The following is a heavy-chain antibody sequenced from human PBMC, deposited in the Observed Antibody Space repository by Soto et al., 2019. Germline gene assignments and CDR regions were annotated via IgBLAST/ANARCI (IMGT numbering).Heavy chain of an antibody. V-gene: IGHV4-4*02. D-gene: IGHD3-16*01. J-gene: IGHJ5*02. CDR3: SSQTYSYAWHH. Sequence: SETMSLTCAVSSGSINSNWSSWVRQPPGKGLEWIGEIYHSGSTNYNPSLKSRVTISVDKSKNQFSLDLSSVTAADTAVYYCSSQTYSYAWHHWGQGTQVTVSS. CDR2: IYHSGST. CDR1: SGSINSNW.